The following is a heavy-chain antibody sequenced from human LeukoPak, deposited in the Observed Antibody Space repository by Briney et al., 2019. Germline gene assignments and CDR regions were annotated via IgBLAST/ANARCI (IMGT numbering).Heavy chain of an antibody. D-gene: IGHD6-19*01. CDR2: IYYTGGT. V-gene: IGHV4-59*08. CDR1: GGSIGSDY. J-gene: IGHJ4*02. CDR3: AKYGNSGWVIDN. Sequence: SETLSLTCTVSGGSIGSDYWTWIRQPPGKGLEYIGYIYYTGGTNYNPSLKSRVTISVDTSKNQFSPKLSSVTAADTAVYFCAKYGNSGWVIDNWGQGTLVTVSS.